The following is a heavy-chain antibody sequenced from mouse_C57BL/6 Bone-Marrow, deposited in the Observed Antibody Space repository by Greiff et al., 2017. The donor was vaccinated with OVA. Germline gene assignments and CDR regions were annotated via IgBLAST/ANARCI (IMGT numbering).Heavy chain of an antibody. CDR1: GFTFSDYG. CDR3: ARLIDYDYDWFAY. D-gene: IGHD2-4*01. J-gene: IGHJ3*01. CDR2: ISNLAYST. Sequence: EVMLVESGGGLVQPGGSLKLSCAASGFTFSDYGMAWVRQAPRKGPEWVAFISNLAYSTYYADTVTGRFTLSRENAKNTLYLEMSSLRSEEAAMDYCARLIDYDYDWFAYWGQGTLVTVSA. V-gene: IGHV5-15*04.